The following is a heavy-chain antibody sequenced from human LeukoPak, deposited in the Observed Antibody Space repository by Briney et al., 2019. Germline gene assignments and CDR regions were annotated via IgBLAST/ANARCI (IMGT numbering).Heavy chain of an antibody. CDR3: ARDVVEGCFDY. V-gene: IGHV4-30-4*01. CDR1: GGSISSGDYY. CDR2: IYYSGST. J-gene: IGHJ4*02. Sequence: PSETLSLTCTVSGGSISSGDYYWSWIRQPPGKGLEWIGYIYYSGSTYYNPSLKSRVTISVDTSKNQFSLKLSSVTAADTAVYYCARDVVEGCFDYWGQGTLVTVSS. D-gene: IGHD2-2*01.